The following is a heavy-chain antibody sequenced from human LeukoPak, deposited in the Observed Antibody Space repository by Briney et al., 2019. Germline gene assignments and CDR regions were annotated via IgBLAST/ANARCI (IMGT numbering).Heavy chain of an antibody. V-gene: IGHV4-4*07. Sequence: ASETLSLTCTVSGGSISSYYWSWIRQPAGKGLEWIGRIYSSGSTNYNPSLKSRVTLSVDTSRNQFSLKLSSVTAADTALYYCARDDSYGGTRYWGQGTLVTVSS. D-gene: IGHD4/OR15-4a*01. CDR2: IYSSGST. J-gene: IGHJ4*02. CDR1: GGSISSYY. CDR3: ARDDSYGGTRY.